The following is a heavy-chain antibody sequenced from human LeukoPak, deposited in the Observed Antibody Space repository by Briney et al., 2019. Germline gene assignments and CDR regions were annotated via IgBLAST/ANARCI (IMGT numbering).Heavy chain of an antibody. CDR3: ARGDDDAFDI. V-gene: IGHV4-39*07. Sequence: SETLSLTCTVSGGSISSSSYYWGWIRQPPGKGLEWIGSIYHSGSTYYNPSLKSRVTISVDTSKNQFSLKLSSVTAADTAVYYCARGDDDAFDIWGQGTMVTVSS. CDR2: IYHSGST. D-gene: IGHD2-21*02. CDR1: GGSISSSSYY. J-gene: IGHJ3*02.